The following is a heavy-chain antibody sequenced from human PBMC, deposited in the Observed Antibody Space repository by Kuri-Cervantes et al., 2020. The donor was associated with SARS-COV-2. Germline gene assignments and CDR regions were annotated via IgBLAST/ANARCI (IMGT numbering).Heavy chain of an antibody. CDR2: INHSGST. V-gene: IGHV4-34*01. J-gene: IGHJ6*03. CDR3: ARVSGDSRFSYYMDV. Sequence: GSLRLSCAVYGGSFSGYYWSWIRQPPGKGLEWIGEINHSGSTNYNPSLKSRVTISVDRSKNQFSLKVSSVSAADTAVYYCARVSGDSRFSYYMDVWVTGTTVTVSS. D-gene: IGHD7-27*01. CDR1: GGSFSGYY.